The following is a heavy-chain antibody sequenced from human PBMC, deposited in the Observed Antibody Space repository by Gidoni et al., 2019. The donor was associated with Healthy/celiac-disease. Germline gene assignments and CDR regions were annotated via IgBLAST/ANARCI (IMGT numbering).Heavy chain of an antibody. D-gene: IGHD5-18*01. Sequence: QVQLVQSGAEVKKPGASVKVSCKASGYTFTSYDINWVRQATGQGLEWMGWMNPNSGNTGEAQKFQGRVTMTRNTSIGTAYMELSSLRSEDTAVYYCARGKLVDTAMVTLVYYYGMDVWGQGTTVTVSS. V-gene: IGHV1-8*01. CDR3: ARGKLVDTAMVTLVYYYGMDV. CDR2: MNPNSGNT. CDR1: GYTFTSYD. J-gene: IGHJ6*02.